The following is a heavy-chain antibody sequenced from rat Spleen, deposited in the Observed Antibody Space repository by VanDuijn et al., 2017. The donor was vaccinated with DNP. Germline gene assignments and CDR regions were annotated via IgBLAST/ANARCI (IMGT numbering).Heavy chain of an antibody. D-gene: IGHD1-4*01. CDR3: ATLATTLGYAMDA. Sequence: EVQLVESGGDLVQPGRSLKLSCVASGFPFNNHWMTWIRQVPGKGLEWVASITPGGGNTYYPDSVKGRFTISRDNTKNTQYLQMDSLRSDDTATYYCATLATTLGYAMDAWGQGTSVSVSS. CDR2: ITPGGGNT. J-gene: IGHJ4*01. V-gene: IGHV5-31*01. CDR1: GFPFNNHW.